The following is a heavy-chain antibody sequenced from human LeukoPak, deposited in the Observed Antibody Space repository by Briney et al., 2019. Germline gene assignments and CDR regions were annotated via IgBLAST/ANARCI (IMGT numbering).Heavy chain of an antibody. CDR3: ARIADFVPVNRVYYDSSGYYLAFDI. J-gene: IGHJ3*02. D-gene: IGHD3-22*01. CDR1: GGTFSSYA. V-gene: IGHV1-69*05. Sequence: SVKVSCKASGGTFSSYAISWVRQAPGQGLEWMGGIIPIFGTANYAHKFQGRVTITTDESTSTAYMELSSLRSEDTAVYYCARIADFVPVNRVYYDSSGYYLAFDIWGQGTMVTVSS. CDR2: IIPIFGTA.